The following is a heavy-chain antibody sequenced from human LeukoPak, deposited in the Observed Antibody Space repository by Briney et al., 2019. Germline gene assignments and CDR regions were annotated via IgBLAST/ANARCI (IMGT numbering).Heavy chain of an antibody. D-gene: IGHD5-24*01. J-gene: IGHJ4*02. CDR1: GGSISSGGYY. CDR2: IYYSGST. V-gene: IGHV4-31*03. Sequence: SETLSLTCTVSGGSISSGGYYWSRIRQHPGKGLEWIGYIYYSGSTYYNPSLKSRVTISVDTSKNQFSLKLSSVTAADTAVYYCASLLRRDGYNPDYWGQGTLVTVSS. CDR3: ASLLRRDGYNPDY.